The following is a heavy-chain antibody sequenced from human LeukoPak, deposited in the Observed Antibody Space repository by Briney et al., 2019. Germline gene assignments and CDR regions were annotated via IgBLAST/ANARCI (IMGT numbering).Heavy chain of an antibody. CDR3: ARDDYGGDWFDP. V-gene: IGHV1-3*01. Sequence: ASVKVSCKASGYAFTSYAMHWVRQAPGQRLEWMGWINAGNGNTKYSQKFQGRVTITRDTSASTAYMELSSLRSEDTAVYYWARDDYGGDWFDPWGQGTLVTVSS. CDR1: GYAFTSYA. D-gene: IGHD4-17*01. J-gene: IGHJ5*02. CDR2: INAGNGNT.